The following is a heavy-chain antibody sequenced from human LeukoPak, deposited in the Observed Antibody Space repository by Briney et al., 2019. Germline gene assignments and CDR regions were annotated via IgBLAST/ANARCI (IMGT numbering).Heavy chain of an antibody. CDR3: ARAGRRGYSGYDYDY. J-gene: IGHJ4*02. D-gene: IGHD5-12*01. V-gene: IGHV4-59*01. Sequence: SETLSLTCSVSGGSISSYYWSWIRQPPGKALEWIGYIYYRGSTNYNPSLKRRVTISVDTSKNQFSLKLSSVTAADTAVYYCARAGRRGYSGYDYDYWGQGTLVTVSS. CDR1: GGSISSYY. CDR2: IYYRGST.